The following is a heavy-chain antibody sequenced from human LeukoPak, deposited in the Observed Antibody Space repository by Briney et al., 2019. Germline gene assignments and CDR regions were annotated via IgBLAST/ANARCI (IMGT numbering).Heavy chain of an antibody. CDR2: ISGSGGST. D-gene: IGHD2-2*01. V-gene: IGHV3-23*01. CDR1: GFTFSSYA. Sequence: GGSLRLSCAASGFTFSSYAMSWVRQAPGKGLEWVSAISGSGGSTYYADSVKGRFTISRDNSKNTLYLQMNSLRAEDTAVYYCAKGGSPGGRYCSSTSCPMDYWGQGTLVTVSS. J-gene: IGHJ4*02. CDR3: AKGGSPGGRYCSSTSCPMDY.